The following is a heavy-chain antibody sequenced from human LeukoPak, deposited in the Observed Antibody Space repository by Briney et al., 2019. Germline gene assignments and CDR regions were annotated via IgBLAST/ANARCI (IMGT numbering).Heavy chain of an antibody. Sequence: SETLSLTCTVSGGSISSYYWSWIRQPAGKGLEWIGRIYTSGSTNYNPSLKSRVTMSVDTSKNQFSLKLSSVTAADTAVYYCARGYSSGWPLDYYYYYMDVWGKGTTVTVSS. CDR1: GGSISSYY. D-gene: IGHD6-19*01. CDR3: ARGYSSGWPLDYYYYYMDV. J-gene: IGHJ6*03. V-gene: IGHV4-4*07. CDR2: IYTSGST.